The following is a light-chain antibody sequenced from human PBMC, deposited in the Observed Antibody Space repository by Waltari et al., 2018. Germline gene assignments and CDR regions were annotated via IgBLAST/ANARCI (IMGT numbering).Light chain of an antibody. Sequence: QSALTQPRSAAGSPVHAVTISSTGTSSDGGGYDYFSCYQQHPGKAPKLVIYDVNKRRQGVSHRFSGSTSATTASLNISGLQADDEADSTCCSYAGRGTWAFGGWTKLTVL. CDR2: DVN. V-gene: IGLV2-11*01. J-gene: IGLJ3*02. CDR1: SSDGGGYDY. CDR3: CSYAGRGTWA.